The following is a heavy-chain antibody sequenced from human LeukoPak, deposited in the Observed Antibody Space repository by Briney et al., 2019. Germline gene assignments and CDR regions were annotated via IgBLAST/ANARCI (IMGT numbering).Heavy chain of an antibody. CDR1: GYTFTSYD. J-gene: IGHJ5*02. D-gene: IGHD6-19*01. Sequence: GASVKVSCKASGYTFTSYDINWVRQATGQGLEWMGWMNPNSGNTGYAQRFQGRVIMTRNTSISTAYMELSSLTSEDTAVYYCARVPLPVAGKGSLDWIDPWGQGTLVTVSS. CDR3: ARVPLPVAGKGSLDWIDP. V-gene: IGHV1-8*01. CDR2: MNPNSGNT.